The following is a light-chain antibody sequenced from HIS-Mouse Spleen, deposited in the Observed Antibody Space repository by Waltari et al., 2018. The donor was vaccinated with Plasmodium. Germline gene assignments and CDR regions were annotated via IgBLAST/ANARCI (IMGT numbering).Light chain of an antibody. CDR2: GAA. V-gene: IGKV3-15*01. CDR1: QSVSSN. J-gene: IGKJ2*01. Sequence: EIVMTQSPATLSVSPGERATLSCRASQSVSSNLAWYQQKPGQAPRLLRYGAATRATGIPASFSGSGSGTEFTLTISSLQSEDFAVYYCQQYNNPRTTFGQGTKLEIK. CDR3: QQYNNPRTT.